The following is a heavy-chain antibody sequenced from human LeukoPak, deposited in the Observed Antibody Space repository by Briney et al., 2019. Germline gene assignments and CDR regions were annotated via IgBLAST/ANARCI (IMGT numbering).Heavy chain of an antibody. CDR2: ISPSGGST. V-gene: IGHV1-46*01. CDR1: GYTFTNYY. J-gene: IGHJ4*02. CDR3: ARDRGLNVCPSDY. Sequence: GASVKVSCKASGYTFTNYYIHWVRQAPGQGLEWMGVISPSGGSTSYAQKFQGRLTMTRDTSTSTVDMELSSLRSVDTAVYYCARDRGLNVCPSDYWGQGTLVIVSS. D-gene: IGHD3-10*01.